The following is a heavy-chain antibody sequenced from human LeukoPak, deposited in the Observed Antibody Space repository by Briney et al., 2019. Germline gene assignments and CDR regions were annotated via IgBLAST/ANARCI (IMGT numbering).Heavy chain of an antibody. CDR2: IRYDGSNR. CDR3: AKDSAAPISITMVRGRWYFDY. V-gene: IGHV3-30*02. CDR1: GFTFSRYG. Sequence: GGSLRLSCGTSGFTFSRYGMHWVRQAPGKGLEWVAFIRYDGSNRYYADSVKGRFTISRDNSKNTLYLQIHSLRAEDTAVYYCAKDSAAPISITMVRGRWYFDYWGQGTLVTVSS. J-gene: IGHJ4*02. D-gene: IGHD3-10*01.